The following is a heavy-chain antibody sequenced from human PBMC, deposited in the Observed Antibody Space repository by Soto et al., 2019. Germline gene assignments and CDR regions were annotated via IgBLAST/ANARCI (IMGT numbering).Heavy chain of an antibody. V-gene: IGHV1-2*04. CDR3: ARDRSTMVRGVIIRPGGMDV. CDR2: INPNSGGT. CDR1: GYTFTGYY. J-gene: IGHJ6*02. D-gene: IGHD3-10*01. Sequence: ASVKVSCKASGYTFTGYYMHWVRQAPGQGLESMGWINPNSGGTNYAQKFQGWVTMTRDTSISTAYMELSRLRSDDTAVYYCARDRSTMVRGVIIRPGGMDVWGQGTTVTVSS.